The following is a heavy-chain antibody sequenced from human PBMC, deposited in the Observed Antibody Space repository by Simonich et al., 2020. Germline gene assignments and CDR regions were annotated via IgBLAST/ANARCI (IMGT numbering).Heavy chain of an antibody. D-gene: IGHD1-1*01. V-gene: IGHV4-34*01. CDR3: ARGKGWKNAFDI. Sequence: QVQLQQWGAGLLKPSETLSLTCAVYGGSFSCYYWSWIRQPPGKGLEWIGEIKHSGSTNYNPTLKRRVTISGDTSKNQFSLKLSSVTAADTAVYYCARGKGWKNAFDIWGQGTMVTVSS. J-gene: IGHJ3*02. CDR2: IKHSGST. CDR1: GGSFSCYY.